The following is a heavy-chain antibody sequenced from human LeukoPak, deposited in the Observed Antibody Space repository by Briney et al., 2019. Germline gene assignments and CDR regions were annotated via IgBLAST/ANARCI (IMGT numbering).Heavy chain of an antibody. CDR1: GYTFTSYG. D-gene: IGHD6-13*01. J-gene: IGHJ3*02. CDR3: ARGRDSSSWPDAFDI. V-gene: IGHV1-18*01. CDR2: ISAYNGDT. Sequence: ASVKASCKASGYTFTSYGISWVRQAPGQGLEWMGWISAYNGDTNYAQKLQGRVTMTTDTSTSTAYMELRSLRSDDTAVYYCARGRDSSSWPDAFDIWGRGTMVTVSS.